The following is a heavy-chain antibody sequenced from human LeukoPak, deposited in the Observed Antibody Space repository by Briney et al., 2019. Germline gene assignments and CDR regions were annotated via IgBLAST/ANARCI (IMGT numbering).Heavy chain of an antibody. V-gene: IGHV4-34*01. D-gene: IGHD3-16*02. Sequence: SETLSLTCAVYGGSFSGYYWSRIRQPPGKGLEWIGEINHSGSTNYNPSLKSRVTISVDTSKNQFSLKLSSVTAADTAVYYCARMYYDYVWGSYRSLDYWGQGTLVTVSS. CDR3: ARMYYDYVWGSYRSLDY. J-gene: IGHJ4*02. CDR2: INHSGST. CDR1: GGSFSGYY.